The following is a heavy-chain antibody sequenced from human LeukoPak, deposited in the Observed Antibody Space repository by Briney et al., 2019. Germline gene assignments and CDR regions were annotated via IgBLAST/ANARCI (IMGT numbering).Heavy chain of an antibody. V-gene: IGHV1-2*02. D-gene: IGHD2-8*02. CDR1: GYTFTGYF. CDR3: AREVLAKNYGMDV. J-gene: IGHJ6*02. Sequence: ASVKVSCKASGYTFTGYFMHWVRQAPGQGLEWMGWINPNSGGTNYAKKFQGRVTMTRDTSISTAYMELSSLRSDDTAVYYCAREVLAKNYGMDVWGQGTTVTVSS. CDR2: INPNSGGT.